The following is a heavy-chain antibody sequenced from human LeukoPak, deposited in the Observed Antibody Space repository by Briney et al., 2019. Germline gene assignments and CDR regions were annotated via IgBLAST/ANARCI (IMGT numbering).Heavy chain of an antibody. D-gene: IGHD6-19*01. CDR2: INHSGST. Sequence: SETLSLTCAVYGGSFSGYYWSWIRQPPGKGLEWIGEINHSGSTNYNPSLKSRVTISVDTSKNQFSLKLSSVTAADTAVYYCARGRRRSRVVGTRFDYWGQGTLVTVSS. V-gene: IGHV4-34*01. CDR1: GGSFSGYY. CDR3: ARGRRRSRVVGTRFDY. J-gene: IGHJ4*02.